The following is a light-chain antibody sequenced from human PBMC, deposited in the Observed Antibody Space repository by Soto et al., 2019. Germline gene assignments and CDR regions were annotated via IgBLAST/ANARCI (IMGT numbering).Light chain of an antibody. CDR1: QCIHIY. J-gene: IGKJ5*01. CDR2: GAS. CDR3: QKYNSYSIN. Sequence: DIQITHSPSSLSAFVVDRVTITFLASQCIHIYLAWYQQKPGKAPESLIYGASSLQSGVPSRFSASGSGTEFTLTISSLQPDDFATYYCQKYNSYSINFGQGTRLEIK. V-gene: IGKV1-16*01.